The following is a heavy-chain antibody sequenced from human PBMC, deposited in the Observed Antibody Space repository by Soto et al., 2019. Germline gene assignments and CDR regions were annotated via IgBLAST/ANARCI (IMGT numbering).Heavy chain of an antibody. J-gene: IGHJ4*02. CDR3: AKDLEGSGYDSGNDY. CDR1: GFTFTNYA. Sequence: EVKLLESGGGLVQPGGSLRLACAASGFTFTNYAMSWVRQAPGRGLEWVSSISGSGYNTYYPDSVKGRFTISRDNPKNTLYLEMNSLRAEDTAIYYCAKDLEGSGYDSGNDYWGQGTLVTVSS. D-gene: IGHD5-12*01. CDR2: ISGSGYNT. V-gene: IGHV3-23*01.